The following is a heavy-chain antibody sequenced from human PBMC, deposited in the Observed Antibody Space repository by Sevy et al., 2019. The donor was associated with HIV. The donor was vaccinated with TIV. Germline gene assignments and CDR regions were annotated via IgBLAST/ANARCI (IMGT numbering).Heavy chain of an antibody. CDR3: AGGDGEGVGYYYNGMDV. D-gene: IGHD2-15*01. Sequence: SETLSLTCAVYGGSFSGYYWSWIRQPPGKGLEWIGEINHSGSTNYNPSLKSRVTISVDTSKNQFSLKLSSVTAADTAVYYWAGGDGEGVGYYYNGMDVWGQGTTVTVSS. CDR1: GGSFSGYY. CDR2: INHSGST. J-gene: IGHJ6*02. V-gene: IGHV4-34*01.